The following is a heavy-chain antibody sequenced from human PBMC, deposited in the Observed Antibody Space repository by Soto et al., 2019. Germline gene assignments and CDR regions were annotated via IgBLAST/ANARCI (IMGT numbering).Heavy chain of an antibody. J-gene: IGHJ4*02. CDR3: PREPYLDKGYSSGYYLDY. CDR2: IYSGGSK. Sequence: EVQLVESGGGLVQPGGSLRLSCAASGFTVSSNYMSWVRQAPGKGLEWVSVIYSGGSKYYADSVKGRFTICRDNSKNTLYLQMNRLRAEDTAVYYCPREPYLDKGYSSGYYLDYWGQGTLVTVSS. D-gene: IGHD3-22*01. CDR1: GFTVSSNY. V-gene: IGHV3-66*01.